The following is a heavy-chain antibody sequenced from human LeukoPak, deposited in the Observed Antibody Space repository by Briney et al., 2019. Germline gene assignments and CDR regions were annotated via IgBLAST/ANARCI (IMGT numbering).Heavy chain of an antibody. V-gene: IGHV5-51*01. D-gene: IGHD2-2*01. CDR1: GYSFTSYW. CDR3: ARVIVVVPAAIRGRFDP. Sequence: GESLKISCKGSGYSFTSYWIGWVRQMPGKGLEWMGFIYPGDSDTRYSPSFQGQVTISADKSISTAYLQWSSLKASDTAMYYCARVIVVVPAAIRGRFDPWGQGTLVTVSS. J-gene: IGHJ5*02. CDR2: IYPGDSDT.